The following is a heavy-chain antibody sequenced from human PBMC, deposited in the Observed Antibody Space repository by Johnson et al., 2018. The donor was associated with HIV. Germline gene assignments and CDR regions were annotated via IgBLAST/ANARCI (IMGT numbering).Heavy chain of an antibody. Sequence: QVQLVESGGGLVKPGGSLRLSCAASGFTFSDYYVSWIRQAPGKGLEWVSYISGSGSTIYYTDSVTGRFTIARDNARNSLDLQMHSLRVEDTAVYYCAREGYSGTYFSAFDIWGRGTLVTVSS. V-gene: IGHV3-11*04. CDR3: AREGYSGTYFSAFDI. D-gene: IGHD1-1*01. CDR1: GFTFSDYY. CDR2: ISGSGSTI. J-gene: IGHJ3*02.